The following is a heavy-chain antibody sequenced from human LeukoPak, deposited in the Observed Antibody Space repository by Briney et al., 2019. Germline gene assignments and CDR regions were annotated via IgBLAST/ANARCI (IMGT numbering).Heavy chain of an antibody. CDR2: IYTSGST. Sequence: SETLSLTCTVSGGSISSYYWSWIRQPPGKGLEWIGRIYTSGSTNYNPSLKSRVTMSVDTSKNQFSLKLSSVTAADTAVCYCARMRITMVRGVIGWFEPWGQGTLVTVSS. D-gene: IGHD3-10*01. V-gene: IGHV4-4*07. CDR3: ARMRITMVRGVIGWFEP. J-gene: IGHJ5*02. CDR1: GGSISSYY.